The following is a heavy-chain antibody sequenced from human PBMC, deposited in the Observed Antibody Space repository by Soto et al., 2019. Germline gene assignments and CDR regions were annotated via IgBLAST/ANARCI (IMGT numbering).Heavy chain of an antibody. Sequence: GSLGVSCPASGFTFSSYAMTRVRQAAGKGLEWVSTISGNGGYTYYSDSVRGRFTISRDNSKKTLYLQMDSLRADDTAVFYCAKAKANTVVGVDTLFDYWGQGTQVTVCS. CDR2: ISGNGGYT. CDR1: GFTFSSYA. J-gene: IGHJ4*02. D-gene: IGHD3-3*01. V-gene: IGHV3-23*01. CDR3: AKAKANTVVGVDTLFDY.